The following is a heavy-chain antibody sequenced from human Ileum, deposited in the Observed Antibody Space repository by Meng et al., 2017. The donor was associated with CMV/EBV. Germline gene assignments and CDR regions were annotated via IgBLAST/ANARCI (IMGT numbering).Heavy chain of an antibody. CDR1: VFTFSTYR. CDR3: ARGGSSPLPTDY. Sequence: CTPSVFTFSTYRMPWFRQAPGKGQEWVSSISSTSSHIFYADSVKGRFTISRDNAQNSLYLQMNSLKAADTGVYYCARGGSSPLPTDYWGQGTLVTVSS. D-gene: IGHD6-6*01. J-gene: IGHJ4*02. V-gene: IGHV3-21*01. CDR2: ISSTSSHI.